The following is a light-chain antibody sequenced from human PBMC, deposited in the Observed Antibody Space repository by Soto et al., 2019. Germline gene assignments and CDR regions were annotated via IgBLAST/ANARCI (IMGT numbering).Light chain of an antibody. J-gene: IGKJ5*01. Sequence: EIVLTQSPGTLSLSPGERATLSCRASQSISSNHLAWYQQKPGQAPRFLIYGASSRATGIPDRFSGSGSGADFTLTISRLEPEDFAVYYCHHYGSSPPITFGQGTRLEI. CDR3: HHYGSSPPIT. CDR2: GAS. V-gene: IGKV3-20*01. CDR1: QSISSNH.